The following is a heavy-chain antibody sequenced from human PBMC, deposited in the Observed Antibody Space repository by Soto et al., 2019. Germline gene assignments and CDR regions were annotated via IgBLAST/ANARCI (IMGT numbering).Heavy chain of an antibody. CDR2: IYPGDSDT. CDR1: GYSFTSYW. J-gene: IGHJ6*02. CDR3: ARLSGGPIAARPLRTPDSPHYYYYYYGMDV. D-gene: IGHD6-6*01. V-gene: IGHV5-51*01. Sequence: GESLKISCKGSGYSFTSYWIGWVRQMPGKGLEWMGIIYPGDSDTRYSPSFQGQVTISADKSISTAYLQWSSLKASDTAMYYCARLSGGPIAARPLRTPDSPHYYYYYYGMDVWGQGTTVTVSS.